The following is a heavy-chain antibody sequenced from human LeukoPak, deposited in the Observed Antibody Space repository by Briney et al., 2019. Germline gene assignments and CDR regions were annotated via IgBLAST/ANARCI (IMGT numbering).Heavy chain of an antibody. CDR3: ARDSCSSTSCYGYFDY. D-gene: IGHD2-2*01. CDR2: INPNSGGT. Sequence: ASVKVSCKASGYTFTGYYMHWVRQAPGQGLGWMGWINPNSGGTNYAQKFQGRVTMTRDTSISTAYMELRRLRSDDTAVYYCARDSCSSTSCYGYFDYWGQGTLVTVSS. CDR1: GYTFTGYY. V-gene: IGHV1-2*02. J-gene: IGHJ4*02.